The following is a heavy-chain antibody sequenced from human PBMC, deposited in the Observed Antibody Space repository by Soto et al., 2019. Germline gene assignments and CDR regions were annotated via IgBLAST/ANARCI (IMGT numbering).Heavy chain of an antibody. J-gene: IGHJ6*02. CDR2: ISGSGATT. V-gene: IGHV3-23*01. CDR1: GFTFSSYA. Sequence: GGSLRLSCAASGFTFSSYAMSWVRQAPGKGLEWVSGISGSGATTHYADSVKGRFTISRDNSKHTLYLQMNNLRAEDTAVFYCAKDLRSGNSLRDYYYGLDVWGQGTTVTVSS. CDR3: AKDLRSGNSLRDYYYGLDV. D-gene: IGHD3-3*01.